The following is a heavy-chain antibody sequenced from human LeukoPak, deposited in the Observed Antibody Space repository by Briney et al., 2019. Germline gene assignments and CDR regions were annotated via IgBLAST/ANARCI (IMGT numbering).Heavy chain of an antibody. Sequence: GRSLRLSCAASGFTFSDYGIHWVRQAPGKGLEWVAVIWYDGTNKYYGDSVKGRFTISRDNSKNTLYLQMNSLRAEDTAVYYCAKDLRGGSSAYYFDYWGQGTLVTVSS. CDR1: GFTFSDYG. CDR2: IWYDGTNK. CDR3: AKDLRGGSSAYYFDY. V-gene: IGHV3-33*06. J-gene: IGHJ4*02. D-gene: IGHD6-6*01.